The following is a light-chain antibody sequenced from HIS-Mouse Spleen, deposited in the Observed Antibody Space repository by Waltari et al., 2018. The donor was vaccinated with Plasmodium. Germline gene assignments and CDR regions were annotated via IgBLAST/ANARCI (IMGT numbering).Light chain of an antibody. J-gene: IGKJ5*01. Sequence: IVMTQSPATLSVSPGERATLACRASQSVSSNLAWNQQKPGQALRHLISGASTRAPGSPARFSGSGSGTEFTLTISSMQFEDFAVYYCQQYNNWPTFGQGTRLEIK. CDR1: QSVSSN. CDR2: GAS. CDR3: QQYNNWPT. V-gene: IGKV3-15*01.